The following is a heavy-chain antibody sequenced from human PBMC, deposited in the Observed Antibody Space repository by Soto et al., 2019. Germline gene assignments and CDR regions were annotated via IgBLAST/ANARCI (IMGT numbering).Heavy chain of an antibody. CDR2: IIPIFGTA. CDR3: ARGGYQLLVYYFDY. V-gene: IGHV1-69*06. CDR1: GGTFSSYA. J-gene: IGHJ4*02. Sequence: QVQLVQSGAEVKKPGSSVKVSCKASGGTFSSYAISWVRQAPGQGLEWMGGIIPIFGTANYAQKFQGRDTITADKSTSTAYMELSSLRSEDTAVYYCARGGYQLLVYYFDYWGQGTLVTVSS. D-gene: IGHD2-2*01.